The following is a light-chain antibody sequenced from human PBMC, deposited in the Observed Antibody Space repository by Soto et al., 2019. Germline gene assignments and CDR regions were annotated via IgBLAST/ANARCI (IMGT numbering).Light chain of an antibody. CDR3: AAWDDNLNVV. CDR1: SSSIGAGYE. V-gene: IGLV1-40*01. Sequence: QSVLTQPPSVSGAPGQRVTISCSGTSSSIGAGYEVHWYHQLPGTAPKLVVSGNGNRPSGVPDRFSGSKSGTSASLAISGLQSDDEADYYCAAWDDNLNVVFGGGTKLTVL. CDR2: GNG. J-gene: IGLJ2*01.